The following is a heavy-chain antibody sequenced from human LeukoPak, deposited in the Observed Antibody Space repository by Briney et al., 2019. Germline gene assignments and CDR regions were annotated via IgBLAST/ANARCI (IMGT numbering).Heavy chain of an antibody. CDR1: GYTFTDYY. J-gene: IGHJ4*02. CDR3: ARDRCSSTSCYLFDY. V-gene: IGHV1-2*02. CDR2: INPNSGGT. D-gene: IGHD2-2*01. Sequence: ASVKLSCKASGYTFTDYYMNWVRQAPGQGLEWMGWINPNSGGTNYAQKFQGRVTMTRDTSISTAYMELSRLRSDDTAVYYCARDRCSSTSCYLFDYWGQGTLVTVSS.